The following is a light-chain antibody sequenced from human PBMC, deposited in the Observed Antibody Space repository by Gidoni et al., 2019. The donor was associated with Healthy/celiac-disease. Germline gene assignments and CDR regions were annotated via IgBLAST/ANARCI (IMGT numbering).Light chain of an antibody. J-gene: IGKJ1*01. CDR1: QSVSSN. CDR3: QQYNNCGT. Sequence: EIVMTQSPATLSVSPGERATLSCRASQSVSSNLAWYQQKPGQAPRLLISGASTRATGIPARFSGSGSGTEFTLTISSLQSEDFAVYYCQQYNNCGTFGQGTKVEIK. CDR2: GAS. V-gene: IGKV3-15*01.